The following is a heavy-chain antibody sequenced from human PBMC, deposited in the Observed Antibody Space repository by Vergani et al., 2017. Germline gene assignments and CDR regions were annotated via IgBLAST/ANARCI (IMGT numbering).Heavy chain of an antibody. V-gene: IGHV1-2*02. Sequence: QVQLVQSGAEVKKPGASVKVSCKASGYTFTGYYMHWVRQAPGQGLEWMGWINPNSGGTNYAQKFQGRVTMTRDTSISTAYMELSRLRSDDTAVYYCARGRPPWSAVAGGNWFDPWGQGTLVTVSS. CDR1: GYTFTGYY. CDR2: INPNSGGT. D-gene: IGHD6-19*01. CDR3: ARGRPPWSAVAGGNWFDP. J-gene: IGHJ5*02.